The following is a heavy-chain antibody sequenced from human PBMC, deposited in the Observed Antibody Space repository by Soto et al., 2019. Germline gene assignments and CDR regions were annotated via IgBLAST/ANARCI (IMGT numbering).Heavy chain of an antibody. J-gene: IGHJ6*03. CDR3: ARVRRNWNLVEHYYMDV. V-gene: IGHV3-11*01. CDR2: ISSSGSTI. D-gene: IGHD1-7*01. CDR1: GFTFSDYY. Sequence: GGSLRLSCAASGFTFSDYYMSWIRQAPGKGLEWVSYISSSGSTIYYADSVKGRFTISRDNAKNSLYLQMNSLRAEDTAVYYCARVRRNWNLVEHYYMDVWGKGTTVTVSS.